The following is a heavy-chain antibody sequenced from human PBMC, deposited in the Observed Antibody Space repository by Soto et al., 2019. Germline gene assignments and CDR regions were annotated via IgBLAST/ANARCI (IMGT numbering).Heavy chain of an antibody. CDR1: GFTFDDYA. J-gene: IGHJ4*02. V-gene: IGHV3-9*01. Sequence: SLRLSCAASGFTFDDYAMHWVRQAPGKGLEWVSGISWNSGSIGYADSVKGRFTISRDNAKNSLYLQMSSLRAEDTALYYCAKALGELLSSYYFDYWGQGTLVPVSS. CDR2: ISWNSGSI. D-gene: IGHD3-10*01. CDR3: AKALGELLSSYYFDY.